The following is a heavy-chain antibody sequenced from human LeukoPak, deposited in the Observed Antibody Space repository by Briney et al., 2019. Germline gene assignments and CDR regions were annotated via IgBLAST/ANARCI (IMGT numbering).Heavy chain of an antibody. Sequence: GGSLRLSCAASGFTFSSYAMSWVRQAPGKGLEWVSAISGSGGSTYYADSVKGRFTISRDNSKNTLYLQMNSLRAEDTAVYYCAKGITIFGVVISGGAFDIWGQGTMVTVSS. V-gene: IGHV3-23*01. CDR2: ISGSGGST. CDR1: GFTFSSYA. CDR3: AKGITIFGVVISGGAFDI. J-gene: IGHJ3*02. D-gene: IGHD3-3*01.